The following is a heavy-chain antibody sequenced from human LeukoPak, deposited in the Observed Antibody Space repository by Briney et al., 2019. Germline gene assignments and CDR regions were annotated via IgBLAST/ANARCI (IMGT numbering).Heavy chain of an antibody. J-gene: IGHJ6*02. Sequence: SETLSLTCAVYGGSFSGYYWSWIRQPPGKGLEWIGEINHSGSTNYNPSLKSRVTISVDTSKNQFSLKLSSVTAADTAVYHCARGRVGGWPNRYYYYGMDVWGQGTTVTVSS. CDR3: ARGRVGGWPNRYYYYGMDV. D-gene: IGHD6-19*01. V-gene: IGHV4-34*01. CDR2: INHSGST. CDR1: GGSFSGYY.